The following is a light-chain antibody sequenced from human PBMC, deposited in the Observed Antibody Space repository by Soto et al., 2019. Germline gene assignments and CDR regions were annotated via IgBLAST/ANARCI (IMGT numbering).Light chain of an antibody. CDR2: LGS. Sequence: DIVMTQSPLSLPATPGKPASISCRSSQNLLNSNGYDYLDWYVQKPGQSPQLLIYLGSSRASGVPDRFSGSGSGTDFTLKISRVEAEDVGVYYCMQALQSPLTFGGGTMVEIK. CDR3: MQALQSPLT. CDR1: QNLLNSNGYDY. V-gene: IGKV2-28*01. J-gene: IGKJ4*01.